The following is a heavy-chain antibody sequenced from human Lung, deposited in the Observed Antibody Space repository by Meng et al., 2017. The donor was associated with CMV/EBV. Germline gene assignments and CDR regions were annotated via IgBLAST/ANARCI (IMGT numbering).Heavy chain of an antibody. CDR3: ARAGRSYGMEV. Sequence: SXTLSLXCSVFGWSFSGYYWSWIRQPPGKGLEWIGEINHSGSTNYNPSLKSRVTISVDTSKNQFSLKLSSVTAADTAVYYCARAGRSYGMEVWGQGNTVTGAS. V-gene: IGHV4-34*01. J-gene: IGHJ6*02. CDR1: GWSFSGYY. CDR2: INHSGST.